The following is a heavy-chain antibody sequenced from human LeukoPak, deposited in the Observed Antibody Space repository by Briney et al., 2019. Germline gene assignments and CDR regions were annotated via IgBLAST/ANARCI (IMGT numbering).Heavy chain of an antibody. Sequence: PGGSLRLSCAASGFTVSSSYMYWVRQAPGKGLEWVSFFYRGDSTYYAESVRGRFTISRDNSKNTLYLLMNSLIPEDTAVYYRAREVVSSPSYFDSWGQGTLVTVSS. CDR2: FYRGDST. CDR1: GFTVSSSY. V-gene: IGHV3-53*01. D-gene: IGHD2-15*01. J-gene: IGHJ4*02. CDR3: AREVVSSPSYFDS.